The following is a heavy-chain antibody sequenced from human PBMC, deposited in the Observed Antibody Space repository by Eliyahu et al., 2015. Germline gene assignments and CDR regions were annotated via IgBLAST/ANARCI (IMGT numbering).Heavy chain of an antibody. D-gene: IGHD3-10*01. CDR3: ARGSRDLDY. CDR2: IDXSDSYT. V-gene: IGHV5-10-1*03. Sequence: EXQLVQSGAXVXXPXESLRISCXGSGYSFTSYGISWVRQMPGKGLEWMGRIDXSDSYTNYSPSFQGHVTISADKSISTAYLQWSSLKASDTAMYYCARGSRDLDYWGQGTLVTVSS. CDR1: GYSFTSYG. J-gene: IGHJ4*02.